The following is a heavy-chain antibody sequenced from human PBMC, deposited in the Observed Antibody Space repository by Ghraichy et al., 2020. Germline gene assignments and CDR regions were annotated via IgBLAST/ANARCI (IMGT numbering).Heavy chain of an antibody. CDR3: AGSLSITMVRGVITHWFDP. J-gene: IGHJ5*02. CDR2: IYHSGST. Sequence: SETLSLTCAVSGGSISSGGYSWSWTRQPPGKGLEWIGYIYHSGSTYYNPSLKSRVTISVDRSKNQFSLKLSSVTAADTAVYYCAGSLSITMVRGVITHWFDPWGQGTLVTVSS. CDR1: GGSISSGGYS. D-gene: IGHD3-10*01. V-gene: IGHV4-30-2*01.